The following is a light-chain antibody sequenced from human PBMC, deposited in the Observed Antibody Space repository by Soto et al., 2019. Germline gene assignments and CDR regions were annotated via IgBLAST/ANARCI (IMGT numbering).Light chain of an antibody. CDR1: QSVGSSY. CDR3: QQRSNWPIT. V-gene: IGKV3D-20*02. Sequence: PGERATLSCRASQSVGSSYLAWYQQKPGQAPRLLMFGTSNRATGIPDRFSGSGSGTDFTLTINSLEPEDFAVYYCQQRSNWPITFGQGTRLEI. J-gene: IGKJ5*01. CDR2: GTS.